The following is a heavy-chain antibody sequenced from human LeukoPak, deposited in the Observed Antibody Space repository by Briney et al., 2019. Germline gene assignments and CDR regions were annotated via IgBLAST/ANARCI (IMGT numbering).Heavy chain of an antibody. V-gene: IGHV5-51*01. CDR1: GYTFTNYW. Sequence: GESLKISCKGSGYTFTNYWIAWVRQMPGKGLEWMGIIYPGDSDTRYSPSFQGQVTISADKSISTAYLQWSSLKASDTAMYYCARRVGYSYGSFDYWGQGTLVTVSS. CDR3: ARRVGYSYGSFDY. CDR2: IYPGDSDT. J-gene: IGHJ4*02. D-gene: IGHD5-18*01.